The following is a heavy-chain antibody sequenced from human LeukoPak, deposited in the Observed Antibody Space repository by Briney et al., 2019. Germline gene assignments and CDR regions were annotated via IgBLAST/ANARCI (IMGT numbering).Heavy chain of an antibody. CDR3: ARDSYQDYYGRFDP. Sequence: GGSLRLSCAASGFSFSNHGTHWVRQAPGKRLEWVAVIWDDGNNKRYANSVNGRFTISRDNSENTLYLQMNGLTAEDTAMYYCARDSYQDYYGRFDPWGQGTLVIVSS. D-gene: IGHD3-10*01. CDR1: GFSFSNHG. J-gene: IGHJ5*02. V-gene: IGHV3-33*01. CDR2: IWDDGNNK.